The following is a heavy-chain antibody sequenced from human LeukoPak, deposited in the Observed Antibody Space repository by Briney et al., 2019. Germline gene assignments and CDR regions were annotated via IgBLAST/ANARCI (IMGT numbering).Heavy chain of an antibody. D-gene: IGHD2-2*01. V-gene: IGHV1-18*01. CDR1: GYTFTSYG. CDR2: ISAYSGNT. J-gene: IGHJ4*02. Sequence: GASVKVSCKASGYTFTSYGINWVRRAPGQGLEWMGWISAYSGNTNYAQKFQGRVTMTTDTSTGTVYMELRSLRSDDTAVYYCARLNCRMTTCQDYNFDYWGQGTLVTVSS. CDR3: ARLNCRMTTCQDYNFDY.